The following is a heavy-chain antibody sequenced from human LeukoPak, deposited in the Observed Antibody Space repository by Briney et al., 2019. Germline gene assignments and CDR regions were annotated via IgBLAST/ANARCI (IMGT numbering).Heavy chain of an antibody. D-gene: IGHD4-11*01. J-gene: IGHJ4*02. CDR1: GGSVSGYY. CDR2: IYYVGNT. Sequence: SETLSLTCTVSGGSVSGYYWSWIRQPPGKGLEGIAYIYYVGNTEYNPSLKSRVNLSVDTSKNQFSLKLTSVTAADTAVYYCARHFLGTVAPLPLDHWGQGTLVTVSS. CDR3: ARHFLGTVAPLPLDH. V-gene: IGHV4-59*08.